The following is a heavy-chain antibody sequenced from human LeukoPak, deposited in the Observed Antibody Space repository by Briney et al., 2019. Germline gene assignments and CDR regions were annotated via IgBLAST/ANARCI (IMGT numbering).Heavy chain of an antibody. D-gene: IGHD4-23*01. CDR3: ARGVRWPAKYYFDY. Sequence: PSETLSLTCTVSGGSISSYYWSWIRQPPGKGLEWIGYIYYSGSTNYNPSLKSRVTISVDTSKNQFSLKLSSVTAADTAVYYCARGVRWPAKYYFDYWGQGTLVTVSS. J-gene: IGHJ4*02. V-gene: IGHV4-59*01. CDR1: GGSISSYY. CDR2: IYYSGST.